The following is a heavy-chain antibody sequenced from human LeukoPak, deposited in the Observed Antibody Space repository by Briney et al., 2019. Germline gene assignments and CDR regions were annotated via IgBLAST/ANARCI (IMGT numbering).Heavy chain of an antibody. Sequence: QPGGSLRLSCAASGFTFSSYEMTWVRQAPGKGLEWVSYISSSGSTIYYADSVKGRFTISRDNAKNSLYLQMNSLRAEDTAVYYCASPDCSGGSCYPEDDAFDIWGRGTMVTVSS. J-gene: IGHJ3*02. D-gene: IGHD2-15*01. V-gene: IGHV3-48*03. CDR3: ASPDCSGGSCYPEDDAFDI. CDR2: ISSSGSTI. CDR1: GFTFSSYE.